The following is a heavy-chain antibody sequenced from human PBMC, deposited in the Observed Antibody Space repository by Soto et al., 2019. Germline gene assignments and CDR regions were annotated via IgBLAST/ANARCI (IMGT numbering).Heavy chain of an antibody. CDR3: ARGPEPPSDGYWYFDL. CDR1: GYTFTSYY. V-gene: IGHV1-46*03. CDR2: INPSGGST. Sequence: QVQLVQSGAEVKKPGASVKVSCKASGYTFTSYYMHWVRQAPGQGLEWMGIINPSGGSTSYAQKFQGRVTMARDTCPSTVYMELSSLRSEDTAVYYCARGPEPPSDGYWYFDLWGRGTLVTVSS. J-gene: IGHJ2*01. D-gene: IGHD1-26*01.